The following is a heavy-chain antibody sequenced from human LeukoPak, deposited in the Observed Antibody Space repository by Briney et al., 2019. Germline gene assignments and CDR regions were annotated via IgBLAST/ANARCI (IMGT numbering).Heavy chain of an antibody. CDR1: GFTFSSYA. CDR3: ARDRWYYYDSSDYYHDAFGI. V-gene: IGHV3-30*04. Sequence: GGSLRLSCAASGFTFSSYAMHWVRQAPGKGLEWVAVISYDGSNKYYADSVKGRFTISRDNSKNTLYLQMNSLRAEDTAVYYCARDRWYYYDSSDYYHDAFGIWGQGTMVTVSS. CDR2: ISYDGSNK. D-gene: IGHD3-22*01. J-gene: IGHJ3*02.